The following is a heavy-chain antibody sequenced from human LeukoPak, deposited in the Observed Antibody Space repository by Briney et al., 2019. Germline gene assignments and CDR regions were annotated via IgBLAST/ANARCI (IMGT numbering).Heavy chain of an antibody. Sequence: GASLTVSCKASGYPFTSYGLTWVRQTPGQGLQWMGWIAAYNGATNYAQIFQGRISMTTDTSTNTGYMELRSLTSDDTAVYYCAREDSNSENFWGQGTLVTVSS. CDR1: GYPFTSYG. J-gene: IGHJ4*02. CDR3: AREDSNSENF. V-gene: IGHV1-18*01. CDR2: IAAYNGAT. D-gene: IGHD2/OR15-2a*01.